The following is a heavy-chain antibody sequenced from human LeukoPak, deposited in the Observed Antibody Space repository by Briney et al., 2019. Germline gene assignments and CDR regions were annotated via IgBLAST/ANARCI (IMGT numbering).Heavy chain of an antibody. J-gene: IGHJ4*02. CDR1: GFTVSSNY. Sequence: GSLRLSCAASGFTVSSNYMSWVRQAPGKGLEWVSVIYSGGSTYYADSVKGRFTISGDNSKNTLYLQMNSLRAEDTAVYYCARRAGAYSHPYDYWGQGTLVTVS. CDR2: IYSGGST. D-gene: IGHD4/OR15-4a*01. CDR3: ARRAGAYSHPYDY. V-gene: IGHV3-53*01.